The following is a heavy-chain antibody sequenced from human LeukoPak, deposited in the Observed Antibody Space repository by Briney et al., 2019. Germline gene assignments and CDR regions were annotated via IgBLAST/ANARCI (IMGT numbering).Heavy chain of an antibody. CDR2: ISWNSGSI. Sequence: GGSLRLSCAASGFTFDDYAMHWVRQAPGKGLEWVSGISWNSGSIGYADSVKGRFTISRDNAKNSLYLQMNSLRAEDTAVYYCARGEIFGVVNQEYYYYYYGMDVWGQGTTVTVSS. J-gene: IGHJ6*02. V-gene: IGHV3-9*01. D-gene: IGHD3-3*01. CDR3: ARGEIFGVVNQEYYYYYYGMDV. CDR1: GFTFDDYA.